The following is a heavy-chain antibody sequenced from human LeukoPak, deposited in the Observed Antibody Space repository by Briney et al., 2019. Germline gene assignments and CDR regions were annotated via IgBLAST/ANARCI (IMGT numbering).Heavy chain of an antibody. Sequence: SETLSITSTASGHSISAYYWSWIRQPPGKGLEWIGYIRYSGSANYNPSLRSRVTISIDTSKNPFSLKLSSVTAADTPVYLSARVVYYRRVYYFDYCVRGTLVTVSS. J-gene: IGHJ4*02. V-gene: IGHV4-59*08. CDR1: GHSISAYY. D-gene: IGHD3-3*01. CDR2: IRYSGSA. CDR3: ARVVYYRRVYYFDY.